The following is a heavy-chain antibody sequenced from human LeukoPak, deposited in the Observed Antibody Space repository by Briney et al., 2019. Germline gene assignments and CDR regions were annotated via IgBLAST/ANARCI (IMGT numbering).Heavy chain of an antibody. CDR1: GFTFSSYS. J-gene: IGHJ4*02. CDR3: AKDSWEQLLDY. Sequence: GSLRLSCAASGFTFSSYSMNWVRQAPGKGLEWVAFIRYGGSNKYYADSVKGRFTISRDNSKNTLYLQMNSLRAEDTAVYYCAKDSWEQLLDYWGQGTLVTVSS. CDR2: IRYGGSNK. V-gene: IGHV3-30*02. D-gene: IGHD6-13*01.